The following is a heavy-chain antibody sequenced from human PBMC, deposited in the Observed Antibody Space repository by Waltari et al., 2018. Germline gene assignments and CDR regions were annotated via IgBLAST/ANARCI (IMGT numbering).Heavy chain of an antibody. V-gene: IGHV4-39*07. J-gene: IGHJ4*02. Sequence: QLQLQESGPGLVKPSETLSLTCTVSGASVSSRIHYWGWIRQPPGTGLEWIGSITHSGSSYYNPSLRSRVTLLVDTSKNQFSLRVNSVTAADMALYYCARHMTTVTTSSFDYWGQGALVTVSS. D-gene: IGHD4-17*01. CDR2: ITHSGSS. CDR1: GASVSSRIHY. CDR3: ARHMTTVTTSSFDY.